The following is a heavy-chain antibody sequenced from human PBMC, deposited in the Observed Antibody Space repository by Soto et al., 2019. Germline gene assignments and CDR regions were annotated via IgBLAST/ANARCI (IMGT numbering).Heavy chain of an antibody. Sequence: ASVKVSCKASGHTFTTYYIQWVRQAPGQGLEWMGIINPSGGSTTHAQKFQGRVTMTSDTSTSTVYMEVSSLRSEDTALYYCARGPNTNTWYRCFNPWGQGTLVTVSS. CDR1: GHTFTTYY. V-gene: IGHV1-46*03. D-gene: IGHD6-13*01. CDR2: INPSGGST. J-gene: IGHJ5*02. CDR3: ARGPNTNTWYRCFNP.